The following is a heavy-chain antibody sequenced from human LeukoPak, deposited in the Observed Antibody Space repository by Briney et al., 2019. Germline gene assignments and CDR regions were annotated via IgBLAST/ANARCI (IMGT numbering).Heavy chain of an antibody. D-gene: IGHD4-11*01. Sequence: SETLSLTCAVYGGSFSGYYWSWIRQPPGKGLEWIGYIYYSGSTDYNPSLKSRVTISVDTSKNQFSLKLSSVTAADTAVYYCAREGVTKYYFDYWGQGTLVTVSS. CDR1: GGSFSGYY. CDR3: AREGVTKYYFDY. J-gene: IGHJ4*02. V-gene: IGHV4-59*01. CDR2: IYYSGST.